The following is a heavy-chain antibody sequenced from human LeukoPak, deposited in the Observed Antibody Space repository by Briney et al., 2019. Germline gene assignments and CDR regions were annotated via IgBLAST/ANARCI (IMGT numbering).Heavy chain of an antibody. V-gene: IGHV4-34*01. CDR1: GGSFSGYY. D-gene: IGHD6-13*01. CDR3: ANRTPPGSWEQLVYYYYYYYMDV. J-gene: IGHJ6*03. Sequence: SETLSLTCAVYGGSFSGYYWSWIRQPPGKGLEWIGGINHSGSTNYNPSLKSRVTISVDTSKNQFSLKLSSVTAADTAWYYCANRTPPGSWEQLVYYYYYYYMDVWGKGTTVTVSS. CDR2: INHSGST.